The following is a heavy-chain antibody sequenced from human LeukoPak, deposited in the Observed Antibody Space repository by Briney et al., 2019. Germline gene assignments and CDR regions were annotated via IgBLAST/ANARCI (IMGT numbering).Heavy chain of an antibody. CDR3: ASTRWYYYGSGYLDY. V-gene: IGHV4-59*08. J-gene: IGHJ4*02. CDR2: IYYSGST. D-gene: IGHD3-10*01. Sequence: SETLSLTCTVSGGSISSYYWSWIRQPPGKGLEWIGYIYYSGSTNYNPSLKSRVTISVDTSKNQFSLKLSSVTAADTAVYYCASTRWYYYGSGYLDYWGQGTLVTVSS. CDR1: GGSISSYY.